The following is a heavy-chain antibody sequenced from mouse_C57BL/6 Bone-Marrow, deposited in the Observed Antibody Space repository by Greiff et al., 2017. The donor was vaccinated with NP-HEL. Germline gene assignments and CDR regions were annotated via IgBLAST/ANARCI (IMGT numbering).Heavy chain of an antibody. V-gene: IGHV1-5*01. J-gene: IGHJ3*01. CDR2: IYPGNSET. D-gene: IGHD2-1*01. CDR3: TRGGNYEVSWFAY. Sequence: DVQLQESGTVLARPGASVKMSCKTSGYTFTSYWMHWVKQRPGQGLEWIGAIYPGNSETSYNQKFKGKAKLTAVTSASTAYMELSSLTNEDSAVYYCTRGGNYEVSWFAYWGQGTLVTVSA. CDR1: GYTFTSYW.